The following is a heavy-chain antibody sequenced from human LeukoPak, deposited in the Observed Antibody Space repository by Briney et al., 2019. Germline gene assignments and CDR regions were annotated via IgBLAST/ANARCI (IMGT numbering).Heavy chain of an antibody. CDR2: INSDGSIT. V-gene: IGHV3-74*01. CDR3: ARDDVDMANAV. CDR1: GFTFRTYW. J-gene: IGHJ6*02. D-gene: IGHD5-12*01. Sequence: GGSLRLSCTASGFTFRTYWMHWVRPTPGKGLVWVSHINSDGSITSYADSVKGRFTISRDNAKNTLYLQMNSLRGDDTAVYYCARDDVDMANAVWGQGTTVTVSS.